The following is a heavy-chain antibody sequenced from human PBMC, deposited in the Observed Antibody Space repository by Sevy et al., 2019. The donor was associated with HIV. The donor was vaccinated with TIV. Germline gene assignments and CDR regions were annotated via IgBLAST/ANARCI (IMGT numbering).Heavy chain of an antibody. Sequence: GGSLRLSCVASGFTFSNYGMHWVRQAPGKGLEWVAVIWSDGSTIWYIDSVEGQFTVSRDNSKNTLYLQMNSLRVEDTGVYYCAKKAALCQWGQGTLVTVSS. J-gene: IGHJ4*02. CDR3: AKKAALCQ. D-gene: IGHD6-25*01. CDR2: IWSDGSTI. V-gene: IGHV3-33*06. CDR1: GFTFSNYG.